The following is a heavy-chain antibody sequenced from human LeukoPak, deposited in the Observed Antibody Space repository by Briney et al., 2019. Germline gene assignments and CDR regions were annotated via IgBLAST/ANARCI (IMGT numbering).Heavy chain of an antibody. Sequence: ASVKVSCKASGYTFTSYGISWVRQAPGQGLEWMGWISAYNGNTNYAQKLQGRVTMTTDTSTSTAYMELRSLRSDDTAVYYCARVVTLEQQLPYFDYWGQGTLATVSS. CDR1: GYTFTSYG. J-gene: IGHJ4*02. V-gene: IGHV1-18*01. CDR3: ARVVTLEQQLPYFDY. CDR2: ISAYNGNT. D-gene: IGHD6-13*01.